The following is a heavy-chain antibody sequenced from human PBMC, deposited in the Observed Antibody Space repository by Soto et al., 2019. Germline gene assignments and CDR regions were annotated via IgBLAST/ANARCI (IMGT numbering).Heavy chain of an antibody. Sequence: PWGSLRLSCAASGFTFNSYEMDWVRQAPGKGLEWVAYISSGGTIYYTDSVKGRFTISRDNADNSLYLQMNSLRAEDTAVYYCTKEKSVMYSGYDAFDVWGRGTMVTVSS. V-gene: IGHV3-48*03. D-gene: IGHD5-12*01. CDR1: GFTFNSYE. CDR3: TKEKSVMYSGYDAFDV. J-gene: IGHJ3*01. CDR2: ISSGGTI.